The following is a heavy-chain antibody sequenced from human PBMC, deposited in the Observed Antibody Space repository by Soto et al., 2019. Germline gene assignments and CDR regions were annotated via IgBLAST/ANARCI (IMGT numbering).Heavy chain of an antibody. Sequence: SETLSLTCAVYGGSFSGYYWSWIRQPPGKGLEWIGSIYYSGSTYYNPSLKSRVTISVDTSKNQFSLKLSSVTAADTAVYYCARDHIGFDYWGQGTLVTVSS. D-gene: IGHD2-21*01. J-gene: IGHJ4*02. CDR2: IYYSGST. V-gene: IGHV4-34*01. CDR1: GGSFSGYY. CDR3: ARDHIGFDY.